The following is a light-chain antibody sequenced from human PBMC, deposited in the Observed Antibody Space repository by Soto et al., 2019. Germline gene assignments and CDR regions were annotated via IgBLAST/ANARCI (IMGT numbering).Light chain of an antibody. CDR3: QQYNNWPIT. V-gene: IGKV3-15*01. CDR1: QSVSSN. Sequence: EIGMTQSPATLSVSPGERVTLSCRASQSVSSNLAWYQQKPGQAPRLLIYGASTRATGIPARFSGSGSGTDFSLTISSLQSEDFAVYYCQQYNNWPITFGQGTRLENK. J-gene: IGKJ5*01. CDR2: GAS.